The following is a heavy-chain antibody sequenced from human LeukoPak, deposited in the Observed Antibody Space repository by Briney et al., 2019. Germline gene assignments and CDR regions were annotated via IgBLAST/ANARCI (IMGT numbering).Heavy chain of an antibody. CDR3: AVTMIVVVMGFDP. CDR1: GGSISSSSYY. CDR2: IYYSGST. J-gene: IGHJ5*02. D-gene: IGHD3-22*01. V-gene: IGHV4-39*01. Sequence: SETLSLTCTVSGGSISSSSYYWGWIRQPPGKGLEWIGSIYYSGSTYYNPSLKSRVTISVDTSKNQFSLKLSSVTAADTAVYYCAVTMIVVVMGFDPWGQGTLVTVS.